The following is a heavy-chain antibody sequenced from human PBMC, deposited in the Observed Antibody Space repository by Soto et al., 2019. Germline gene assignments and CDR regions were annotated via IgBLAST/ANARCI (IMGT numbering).Heavy chain of an antibody. D-gene: IGHD2-15*01. CDR2: IIPIFGTA. Sequence: QVQLVQSGAEVKKPGSSVKVSCKASGGTFSSYAISWVRQAPGQGLEWIGGIIPIFGTANYAQKFQGRVTITADESTSTAYMELSSLRSEDTAVYYCARDLGHCSGGSCYPDAFDIWGQGTMVTVSS. CDR1: GGTFSSYA. V-gene: IGHV1-69*12. CDR3: ARDLGHCSGGSCYPDAFDI. J-gene: IGHJ3*02.